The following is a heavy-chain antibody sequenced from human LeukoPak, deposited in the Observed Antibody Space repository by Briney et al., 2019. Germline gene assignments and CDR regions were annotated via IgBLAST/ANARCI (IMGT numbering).Heavy chain of an antibody. V-gene: IGHV4-39*01. J-gene: IGHJ1*01. Sequence: SETLSLTCSVSGDSVSRSDSYWDWIRQPPGEGLEWIGTIYYSGRTYYSPSLKSRVTMSVDPSNNQFSLNLRSVTAADTAVYYCARRRYYDGSGYLEWGQGTLLSVSS. CDR2: IYYSGRT. D-gene: IGHD3-22*01. CDR1: GDSVSRSDSY. CDR3: ARRRYYDGSGYLE.